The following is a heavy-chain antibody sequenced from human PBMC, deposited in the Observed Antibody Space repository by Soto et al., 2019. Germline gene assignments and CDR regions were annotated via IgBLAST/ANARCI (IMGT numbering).Heavy chain of an antibody. Sequence: SETLSLTCGLYGGSFDGYYWSWIRQSPGKGLEWIGEIHHSGSTKYNPSLKSRVSLSVDTSTKQFSLKMTSMTAADRGVHYCARGVDSWSGYLFWGQGTPVTVS. D-gene: IGHD3-3*01. V-gene: IGHV4-34*01. CDR1: GGSFDGYY. J-gene: IGHJ4*02. CDR3: ARGVDSWSGYLF. CDR2: IHHSGST.